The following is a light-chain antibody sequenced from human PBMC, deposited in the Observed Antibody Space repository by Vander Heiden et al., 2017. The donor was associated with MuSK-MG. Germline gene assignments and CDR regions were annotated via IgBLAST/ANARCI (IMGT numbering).Light chain of an antibody. CDR2: GAS. Sequence: EIVMTQSPATLSVSPGERATLSCMASQSVSSNLAWYQQKPGQAPRLLIYGASTRVTGIPARFSGSGSVTEFTLTISSLQSEDFAVYYCQQYNNWPPQLTFGGGTKVEIK. V-gene: IGKV3-15*01. CDR1: QSVSSN. CDR3: QQYNNWPPQLT. J-gene: IGKJ4*01.